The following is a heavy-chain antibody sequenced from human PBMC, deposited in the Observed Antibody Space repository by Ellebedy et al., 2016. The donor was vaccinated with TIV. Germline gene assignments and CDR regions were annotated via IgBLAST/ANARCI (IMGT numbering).Heavy chain of an antibody. V-gene: IGHV4-38-2*02. CDR3: ASFLEMTAFDAFDI. CDR1: GYSISSAYY. CDR2: IYHSGTT. D-gene: IGHD5-24*01. J-gene: IGHJ3*02. Sequence: SETLSLTCTASGYSISSAYYWGWIRQPPGEALEWIGSIYHSGTTYYNPSLKSRVTISMDTSKNQFSLKLTSVTAADTAVYYCASFLEMTAFDAFDIWGQGTMVTVSS.